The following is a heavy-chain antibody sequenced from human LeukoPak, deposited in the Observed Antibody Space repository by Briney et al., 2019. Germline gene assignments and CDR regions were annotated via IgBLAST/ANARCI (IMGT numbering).Heavy chain of an antibody. CDR2: ISSSSSTI. J-gene: IGHJ4*02. CDR1: GFTFSDYY. Sequence: GGSLRLSCAASGFTFSDYYMSWIRQAPGKGLEWVSYISSSSSTIYYADSVKGRFTISRDNAKNSLYLQMNSLRAEDTAVYYCARTRSAWSFFDYWGQETLVTFSS. D-gene: IGHD6-19*01. V-gene: IGHV3-11*04. CDR3: ARTRSAWSFFDY.